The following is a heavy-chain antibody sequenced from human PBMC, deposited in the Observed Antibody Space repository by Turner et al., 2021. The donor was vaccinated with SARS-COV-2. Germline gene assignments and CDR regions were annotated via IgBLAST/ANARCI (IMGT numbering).Heavy chain of an antibody. Sequence: EEQLVESGGGLVQPGGSLRLSCTASGFTFSNWMHWVRQAPGKGLEWVANIKQDGREKYFVDSVKGRITISRDNAKNSRYLQMNSLRAEDTAVYYCARDPNSGASLWGQGILVTVSS. CDR2: IKQDGREK. D-gene: IGHD2-15*01. CDR1: GFTFSNW. CDR3: ARDPNSGASL. J-gene: IGHJ4*02. V-gene: IGHV3-7*04.